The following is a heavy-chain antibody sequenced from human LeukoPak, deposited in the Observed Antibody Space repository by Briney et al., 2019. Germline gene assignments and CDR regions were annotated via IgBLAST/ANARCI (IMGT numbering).Heavy chain of an antibody. CDR1: GFTFSSYG. Sequence: GGSLRLSCAASGFTFSSYGMHWVRQAPGKGLEWVAVIWYDGSNKYYADSVKGRFTISRDNSKNTLYLQMNSLRAEDTAVYYCARGPYYYDSSGYYGDAFDIWGQGTMVTVSS. J-gene: IGHJ3*02. CDR3: ARGPYYYDSSGYYGDAFDI. CDR2: IWYDGSNK. V-gene: IGHV3-33*01. D-gene: IGHD3-22*01.